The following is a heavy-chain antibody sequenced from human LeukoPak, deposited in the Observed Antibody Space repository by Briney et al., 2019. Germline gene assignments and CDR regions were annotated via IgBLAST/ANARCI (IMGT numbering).Heavy chain of an antibody. CDR3: ARTHPPQRLLLWFDP. CDR1: GGSISSYY. Sequence: SETLSLTCTVSGGSISSYYWSWIRQPPGKGLEWIGYIYYSGSTNYNPSLKSRVTISVDTSKNQFSLKLSSVTAADTAVYYCARTHPPQRLLLWFDPWGQGTLVTVSS. V-gene: IGHV4-59*01. J-gene: IGHJ5*02. D-gene: IGHD1-1*01. CDR2: IYYSGST.